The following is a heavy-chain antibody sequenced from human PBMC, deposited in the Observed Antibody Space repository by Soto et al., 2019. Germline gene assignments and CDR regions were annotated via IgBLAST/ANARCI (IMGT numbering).Heavy chain of an antibody. J-gene: IGHJ4*02. Sequence: QVQLVESGGGVVQPGRSLRLSCAASGFTFSSYGMHWVRQAPGKGLEWVAVISYDGSNKYYADSVKGRFTISRDNSKKPLDLQMNSLRGEDTGVYYCGKGPGTSGYPHYWGQGTLVTVSS. CDR3: GKGPGTSGYPHY. CDR2: ISYDGSNK. CDR1: GFTFSSYG. D-gene: IGHD3-22*01. V-gene: IGHV3-30*18.